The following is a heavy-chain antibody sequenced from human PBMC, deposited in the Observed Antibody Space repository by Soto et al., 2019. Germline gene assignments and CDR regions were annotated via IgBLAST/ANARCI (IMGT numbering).Heavy chain of an antibody. Sequence: GASVKVSCKASGGTFSSYAISWVRQAPGQGLEWMGGIIPIFGTANYAQKFQGRVTITADKSTSTAYMELSSLRSEDTAVYYCARADTVVVPAASYYYYYGMDVWGQGTTVTVSS. V-gene: IGHV1-69*06. CDR2: IIPIFGTA. CDR1: GGTFSSYA. D-gene: IGHD2-2*01. J-gene: IGHJ6*02. CDR3: ARADTVVVPAASYYYYYGMDV.